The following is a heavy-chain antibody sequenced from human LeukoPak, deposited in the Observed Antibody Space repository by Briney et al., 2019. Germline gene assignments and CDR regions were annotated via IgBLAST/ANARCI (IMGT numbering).Heavy chain of an antibody. CDR1: GFTFSSYW. CDR3: ATMSLGRNFDY. J-gene: IGHJ4*02. Sequence: GGSLRLSCAASGFTFSSYWMSWVRQAPGKGLVWVAKIKKDGSEKSYVDSVKGRFTISRDNAQKSLYLQMSSLRAEDTAIYYCATMSLGRNFDYWGQGTLVTVSS. V-gene: IGHV3-7*01. CDR2: IKKDGSEK. D-gene: IGHD3-22*01.